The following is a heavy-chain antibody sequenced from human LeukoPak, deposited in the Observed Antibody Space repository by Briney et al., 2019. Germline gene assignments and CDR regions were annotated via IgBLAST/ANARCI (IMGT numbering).Heavy chain of an antibody. J-gene: IGHJ4*02. CDR2: IYHSGST. V-gene: IGHV4-38-2*02. D-gene: IGHD3-16*01. CDR1: GYSISSGYY. Sequence: SETLSLTCTVSGYSISSGYYWGWIRQPPGKGLEWIGSIYHSGSTYYNPSLKSRVTISVDTSKNQFSLKLSSVTAADTAVYYCASVGEVTQLGVYWGQGTLVTVSS. CDR3: ASVGEVTQLGVY.